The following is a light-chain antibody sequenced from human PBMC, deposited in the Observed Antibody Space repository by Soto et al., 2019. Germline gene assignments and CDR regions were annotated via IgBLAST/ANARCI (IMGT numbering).Light chain of an antibody. J-gene: IGKJ4*02. CDR2: AAS. V-gene: IGKV1-5*01. CDR1: ENILKF. CDR3: QHYNTQSIT. Sequence: DIQLIQSPSSLSASVGDRVTITCRASENILKFLAWYQQRSGSTPDLLIYAASALESGVPSRFSGSASGTEFTLTVDNLQPNDSATYFCQHYNTQSITFGGGTKVDVK.